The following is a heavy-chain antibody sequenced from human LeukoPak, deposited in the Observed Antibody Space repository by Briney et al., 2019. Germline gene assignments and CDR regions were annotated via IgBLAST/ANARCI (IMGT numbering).Heavy chain of an antibody. CDR2: ISYDGNMK. CDR3: ARDVTMTRRFDP. D-gene: IGHD3-22*01. Sequence: GGSLRLSCEASGFTFIDYAMHWVRQAPGKGLQWVAVISYDGNMKYYADSVKGRFTISRDNAKNSLYLQMNSLRAEDTAVYYCARDVTMTRRFDPWGQGTLVTVSS. CDR1: GFTFIDYA. V-gene: IGHV3-30*04. J-gene: IGHJ5*02.